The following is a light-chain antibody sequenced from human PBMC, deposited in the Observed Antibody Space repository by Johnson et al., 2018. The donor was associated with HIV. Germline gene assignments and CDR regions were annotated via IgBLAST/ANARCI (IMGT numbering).Light chain of an antibody. J-gene: IGLJ1*01. V-gene: IGLV1-51*02. CDR2: ENK. Sequence: QSVLTQPPSVSAAPGQRVTISCSGNNSNIGYNSVSWYQQVPGTAPKLLIYENKKLPSGIADRFSASKSGTSATLDITGLQTGDEADYYCGAWASGLTAHFVFGSGTTITVL. CDR1: NSNIGYNS. CDR3: GAWASGLTAHFV.